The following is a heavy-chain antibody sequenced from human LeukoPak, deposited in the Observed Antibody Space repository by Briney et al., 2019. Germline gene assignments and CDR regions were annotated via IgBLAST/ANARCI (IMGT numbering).Heavy chain of an antibody. CDR1: GFTFSSYG. J-gene: IGHJ6*03. CDR2: IRYDGSNK. CDR3: AKGRGWEASYYYYYMDV. D-gene: IGHD1-26*01. Sequence: PGGSLRLSCAASGFTFSSYGMHCVRQAPGKGLEWVAFIRYDGSNKYYTDSVKGRFTISRDNSKNTLYLQMNSLRAEDTAVYYCAKGRGWEASYYYYYMDVWGKGTTVTISS. V-gene: IGHV3-30*02.